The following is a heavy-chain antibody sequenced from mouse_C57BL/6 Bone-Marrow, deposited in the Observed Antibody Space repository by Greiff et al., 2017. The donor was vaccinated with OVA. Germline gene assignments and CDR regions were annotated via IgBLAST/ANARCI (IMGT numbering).Heavy chain of an antibody. V-gene: IGHV1-53*01. CDR1: GYTFTSYW. CDR3: GGLRTGFAY. D-gene: IGHD2-12*01. J-gene: IGHJ3*01. Sequence: QVQLQQPGTELVKPGASVKLSCKASGYTFTSYWMHWVKQRPGQGLEWIGNINPSNGGTNYNEKFKGKATFTADTSSNTAYMQLSSLTTEDSAIYYCGGLRTGFAYWGQGTLVTVSA. CDR2: INPSNGGT.